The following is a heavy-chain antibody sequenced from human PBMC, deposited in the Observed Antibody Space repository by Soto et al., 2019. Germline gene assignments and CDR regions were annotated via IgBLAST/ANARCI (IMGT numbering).Heavy chain of an antibody. D-gene: IGHD5-18*01. CDR2: IIPIFGTA. CDR3: ARRRGGYSYGSSGYYFDY. Sequence: GASVKVSWKASGGTFSSYAISWVRQAPGQGLEWMGGIIPIFGTANYAQKFQGRVTITADESTSTAYMELSSLRSEDTAVYYCARRRGGYSYGSSGYYFDYWGQGTLVTVSS. J-gene: IGHJ4*02. V-gene: IGHV1-69*13. CDR1: GGTFSSYA.